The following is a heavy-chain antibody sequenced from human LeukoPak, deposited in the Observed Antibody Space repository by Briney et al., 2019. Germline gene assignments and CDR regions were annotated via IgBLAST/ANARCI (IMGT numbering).Heavy chain of an antibody. J-gene: IGHJ4*02. Sequence: SQTLPQTLAVRGVSILHDLCPGSWIRQPPGKGLELIGYIYHSGSTYYNPSLQSRITISVDRSKNQFSLKLSSVTAADTSFYYCPRGSGSSFDYWGQGALVTVSS. CDR3: PRGSGSSFDY. V-gene: IGHV4-30-2*01. CDR2: IYHSGST. D-gene: IGHD6-19*01. CDR1: GVSILHDLCP.